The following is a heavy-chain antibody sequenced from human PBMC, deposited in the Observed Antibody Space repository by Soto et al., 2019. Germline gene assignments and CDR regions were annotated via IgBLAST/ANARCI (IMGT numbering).Heavy chain of an antibody. V-gene: IGHV3-7*03. D-gene: IGHD1-26*01. Sequence: RIAFTWSRFAFSRYLMSCVRSTPGKGLEWAANIKQDGSEKYYADSVKGRFTISRDNVKNSLSLQMNSLRAEDTALYYCARSPGGSFYYFDSWGQGTLVTGSS. J-gene: IGHJ4*02. CDR2: IKQDGSEK. CDR1: RFAFSRYL. CDR3: ARSPGGSFYYFDS.